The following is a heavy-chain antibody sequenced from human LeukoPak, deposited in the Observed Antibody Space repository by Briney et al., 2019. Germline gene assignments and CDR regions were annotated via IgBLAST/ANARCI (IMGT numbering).Heavy chain of an antibody. V-gene: IGHV4-59*08. J-gene: IGHJ4*02. CDR3: ARWYSSGWAFDY. CDR1: GGTISSYY. D-gene: IGHD6-19*01. Sequence: SETLSLTCTVSGGTISSYYWNWIRQPRGKGLEWIGYIHYSGSAKYNPSLTSRVTISVDTSKHQFSLELSSVTAADTAVYYCARWYSSGWAFDYWGQGTLVTVSS. CDR2: IHYSGSA.